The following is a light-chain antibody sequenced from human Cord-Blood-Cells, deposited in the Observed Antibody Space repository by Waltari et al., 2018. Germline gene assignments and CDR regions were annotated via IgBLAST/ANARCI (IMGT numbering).Light chain of an antibody. CDR2: LGS. Sequence: DIVMTQSSLSLPVTPGVPASISGRSSQSLLHSKGYNYLDWYLQKPRQSPQLLIYLGSNRASGVPDRFSGSGSGTDFTLKISRVDAEDVGVYYCMQALQTPPTFGQGTNVEIK. J-gene: IGKJ1*01. CDR3: MQALQTPPT. V-gene: IGKV2-28*01. CDR1: QSLLHSKGYNY.